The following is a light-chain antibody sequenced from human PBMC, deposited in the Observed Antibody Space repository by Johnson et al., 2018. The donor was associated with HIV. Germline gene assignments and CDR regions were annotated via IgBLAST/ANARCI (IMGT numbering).Light chain of an antibody. V-gene: IGLV1-51*01. Sequence: SVLTQPPSVSAAPGQKVTISCSGSSSNIGNNYVSWYQQLPGTAPKLLIYDNNKRPSGIPDRFSGSKSGTSATLGITGLPTGDEADYYCGTWDSSLSVYVFGTGTKVTVL. CDR2: DNN. J-gene: IGLJ1*01. CDR1: SSNIGNNY. CDR3: GTWDSSLSVYV.